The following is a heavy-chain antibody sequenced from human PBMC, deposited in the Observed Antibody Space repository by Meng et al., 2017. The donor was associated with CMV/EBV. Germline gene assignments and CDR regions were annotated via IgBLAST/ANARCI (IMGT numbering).Heavy chain of an antibody. Sequence: QVKKAGQGLVKPSQPRSLTCTVSGGSISSGDYYWSWSRQPPGKGLEWIGYIYYSGSTYYTPSLKSRVTISVDTSKNQFSLKLSSVTAADTAVNYCARAQYSSSCDYWGQGTLVTVSS. CDR3: ARAQYSSSCDY. J-gene: IGHJ4*02. CDR2: IYYSGST. CDR1: GGSISSGDYY. V-gene: IGHV4-30-4*08. D-gene: IGHD6-13*01.